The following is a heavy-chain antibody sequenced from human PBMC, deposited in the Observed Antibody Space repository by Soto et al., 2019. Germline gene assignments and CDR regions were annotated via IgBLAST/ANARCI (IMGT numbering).Heavy chain of an antibody. CDR3: AKNGHTPYYYYGMDV. Sequence: QGQLVQSGAEVKQPGASVKVSCKASGYSFSTYGISWVRQAPGQGLEWMGCISGYNGDTNYAQKFQGRVTMTIDTSTTTAYLELRRLTYDDTAVYFCAKNGHTPYYYYGMDVWGQGTTVTVSS. V-gene: IGHV1-18*01. J-gene: IGHJ6*02. D-gene: IGHD2-21*01. CDR2: ISGYNGDT. CDR1: GYSFSTYG.